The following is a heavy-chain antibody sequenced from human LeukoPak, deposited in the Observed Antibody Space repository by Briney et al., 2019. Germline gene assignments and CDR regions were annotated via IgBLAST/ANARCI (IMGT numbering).Heavy chain of an antibody. J-gene: IGHJ4*02. Sequence: GRSLRLSCAASGFTITRYAMHWVRQAPGKGLEWVALISYDGSNEYYTDSVKGRFTVSRDNSKNTLYVQMNSLRADDTAVYYCARAEGGTGWLGVDYWGQGTLVTVSS. CDR1: GFTITRYA. CDR2: ISYDGSNE. CDR3: ARAEGGTGWLGVDY. V-gene: IGHV3-30*04. D-gene: IGHD1-26*01.